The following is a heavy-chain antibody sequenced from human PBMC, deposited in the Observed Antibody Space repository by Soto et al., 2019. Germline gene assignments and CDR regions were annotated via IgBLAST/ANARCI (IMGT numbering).Heavy chain of an antibody. CDR3: ASGEGQTGHDTRFDY. V-gene: IGHV3-30*03. CDR1: GITFTNHG. D-gene: IGHD5-12*01. Sequence: QMQLVESGGGVVQPGRSLRLSCVASGITFTNHGIHWVRQAPGKGLEWVADISYKGIDKWYADSVKGRFTISRDNFRDTVYLQMNGLRPEDTAVYYCASGEGQTGHDTRFDYWGQGTLVTVSS. CDR2: ISYKGIDK. J-gene: IGHJ4*02.